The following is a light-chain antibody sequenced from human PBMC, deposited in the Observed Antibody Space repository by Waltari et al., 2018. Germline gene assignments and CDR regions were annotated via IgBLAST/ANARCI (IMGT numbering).Light chain of an antibody. CDR2: DVN. Sequence: SALTQPDSVAGSPGQSITISCSGISSESGGYEYVSWYQQHPGKAPKVIIYDVNNRPSGVSNRFSGSKSGSSASLTISGLQAEDEADYYCSSFTSSTTGIFGGGTKVTVL. CDR3: SSFTSSTTGI. V-gene: IGLV2-14*03. J-gene: IGLJ2*01. CDR1: SSESGGYEY.